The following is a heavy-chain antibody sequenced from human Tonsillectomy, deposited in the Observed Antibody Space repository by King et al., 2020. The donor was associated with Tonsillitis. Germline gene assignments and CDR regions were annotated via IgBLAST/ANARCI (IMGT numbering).Heavy chain of an antibody. CDR3: AHSPDTYDFWSGLYFDY. J-gene: IGHJ4*02. V-gene: IGHV2-5*02. D-gene: IGHD3-3*01. CDR1: GFSLSTSGVG. Sequence: TLKESGPTLVKPTQTLTLTCTFSGFSLSTSGVGVGWIRQPPGKALEWLALIYWDDDKRYSPSLKSRLTITKDTSKNQVVLTMTNMDPVDTATYYCAHSPDTYDFWSGLYFDYWGQGTLVTVSS. CDR2: IYWDDDK.